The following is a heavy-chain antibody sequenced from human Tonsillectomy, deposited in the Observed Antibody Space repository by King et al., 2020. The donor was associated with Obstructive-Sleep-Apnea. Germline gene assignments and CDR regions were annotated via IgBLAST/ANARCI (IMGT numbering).Heavy chain of an antibody. CDR2: IFYNGDT. V-gene: IGHV4-59*01. Sequence: VQLQESGPGLVRPSETLSLTCTVSGGSISSYYWSWIRQPPGKGLEVIGYIFYNGDTHYNPSLKVHVTLSVDTSKNQFSLKRYSVTAADTAVYYCARDSYDVSSYYSRAPVYWGQGTLVTVSS. D-gene: IGHD3-22*01. CDR1: GGSISSYY. J-gene: IGHJ4*02. CDR3: ARDSYDVSSYYSRAPVY.